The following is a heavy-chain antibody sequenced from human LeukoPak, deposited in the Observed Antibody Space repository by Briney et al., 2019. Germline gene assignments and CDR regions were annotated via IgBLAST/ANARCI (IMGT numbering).Heavy chain of an antibody. CDR1: GYSISSNYY. V-gene: IGHV4-38-2*02. CDR3: ARSRGRLAQLDF. Sequence: SETLSLTCTVSGYSISSNYYWGWIRQPPGKGLEWTGSIYHSGGTYYNPSLKSRVTISVDTSKNQFSLKLRSVTAADTAVYYCARSRGRLAQLDFWGQGTLVTVSS. CDR2: IYHSGGT. J-gene: IGHJ4*02. D-gene: IGHD6-25*01.